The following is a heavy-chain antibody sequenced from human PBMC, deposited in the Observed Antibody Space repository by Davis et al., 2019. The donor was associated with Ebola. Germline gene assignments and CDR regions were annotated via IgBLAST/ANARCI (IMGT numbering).Heavy chain of an antibody. D-gene: IGHD2-21*01. CDR2: IYHSGST. CDR3: ARRRMWPPHNWFDP. Sequence: PSETLSLTCAVSGGSISSSNWWSWVRQPPGKGLEWIGEIYHSGSTNYNPSLKSRVTISVDKSKNQFSLKLSSVTAADTAVYYCARRRMWPPHNWFDPWGQGTLVTVSS. J-gene: IGHJ5*02. CDR1: GGSISSSNW. V-gene: IGHV4-4*02.